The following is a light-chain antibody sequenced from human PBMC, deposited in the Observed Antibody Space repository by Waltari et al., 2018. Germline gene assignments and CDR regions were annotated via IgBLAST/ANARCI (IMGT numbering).Light chain of an antibody. V-gene: IGKV4-1*01. J-gene: IGKJ1*01. CDR1: QSVLYSSNNKSY. CDR3: QQYYSTPWT. CDR2: WAS. Sequence: DIVMTQSPDSLAVSLGERATIHFKSSQSVLYSSNNKSYLAWYQHKPGQPPKLLIYWASTRESGVPDRFSGSGSGTDFTLTISSLQAEDVAVYYCQQYYSTPWTFGQGTKVEI.